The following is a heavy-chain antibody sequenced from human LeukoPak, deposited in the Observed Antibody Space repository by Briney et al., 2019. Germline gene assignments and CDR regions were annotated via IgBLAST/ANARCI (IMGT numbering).Heavy chain of an antibody. CDR3: AKESSGFDY. CDR2: ISWNSGSI. Sequence: GGSLRLSCAASGFTFDDYAMHWVRQAPVKGLEWVSGISWNSGSIGYADSVKGRFTISRDNAKNSLYLQMNSLRAEDTALYYCAKESSGFDYWGQGTLVTVSS. D-gene: IGHD3-22*01. V-gene: IGHV3-9*01. J-gene: IGHJ4*02. CDR1: GFTFDDYA.